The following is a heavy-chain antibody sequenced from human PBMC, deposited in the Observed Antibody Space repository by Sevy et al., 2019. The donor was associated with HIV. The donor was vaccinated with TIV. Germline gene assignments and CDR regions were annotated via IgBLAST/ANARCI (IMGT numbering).Heavy chain of an antibody. CDR3: ARAVYDFWSGYFTGGMDV. J-gene: IGHJ6*02. V-gene: IGHV3-11*01. CDR2: ISSSGSTI. CDR1: GFTFSDYY. Sequence: GGSLRLSCAASGFTFSDYYMSWIRQAPGKGLEWVSYISSSGSTIYYADSVKGRFTISRDNAKNSLYLQMNSLRAEDTAVYYCARAVYDFWSGYFTGGMDVWGHGTTVTVSS. D-gene: IGHD3-3*01.